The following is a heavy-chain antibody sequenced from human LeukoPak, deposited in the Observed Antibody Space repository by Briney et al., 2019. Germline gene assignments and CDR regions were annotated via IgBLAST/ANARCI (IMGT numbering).Heavy chain of an antibody. CDR3: AKDRYGRGVFDY. CDR2: ISGSGGST. CDR1: GFTFSSYA. J-gene: IGHJ4*02. D-gene: IGHD1-26*01. V-gene: IGHV3-23*01. Sequence: GGSLRLSCAASGFTFSSYAMSWVRQAPGKGLGWVSAISGSGGSTYYADSVKGRFTISRDNSKNTLYLQMNSLRAEDTAVYYCAKDRYGRGVFDYWGQGTLVTVSS.